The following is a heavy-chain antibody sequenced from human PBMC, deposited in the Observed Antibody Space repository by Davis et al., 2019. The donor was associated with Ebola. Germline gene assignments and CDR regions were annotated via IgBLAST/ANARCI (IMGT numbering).Heavy chain of an antibody. CDR1: GDSISSSNW. V-gene: IGHV4-4*02. Sequence: SETLSLTCAVSGDSISSSNWWSWVRQPPGKGLEWIGEISQSGSTNYNPSLKSRVTISVDTSKNQFSLKLSSVTAADTAVYYCARVVGSYYYGMDVWGQGTTVTVSS. J-gene: IGHJ6*02. CDR2: ISQSGST. CDR3: ARVVGSYYYGMDV. D-gene: IGHD1-26*01.